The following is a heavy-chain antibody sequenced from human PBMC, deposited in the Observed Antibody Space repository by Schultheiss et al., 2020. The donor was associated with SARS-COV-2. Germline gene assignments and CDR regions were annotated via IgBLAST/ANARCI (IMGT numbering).Heavy chain of an antibody. CDR3: AGGGRGWVKDAFDI. D-gene: IGHD6-19*01. V-gene: IGHV3-53*01. CDR1: GFTVSSNY. Sequence: GGSLRLSCAASGFTVSSNYMSWVRQAPGKGLEWVSVIYSGGSTYYADYVKGRFTISRDNSKNTLYLQMNSLRAEDTAVYYCAGGGRGWVKDAFDIWGQGTMVTVSS. CDR2: IYSGGST. J-gene: IGHJ3*02.